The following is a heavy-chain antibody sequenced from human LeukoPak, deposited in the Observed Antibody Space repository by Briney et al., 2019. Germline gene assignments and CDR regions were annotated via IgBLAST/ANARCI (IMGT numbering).Heavy chain of an antibody. D-gene: IGHD1-14*01. J-gene: IGHJ4*02. V-gene: IGHV3-7*01. CDR1: GFTFRDYW. CDR2: IKEDGSEK. Sequence: PGGSLRLSCVASGFTFRDYWMTWVRQAPGKGLEWVANIKEDGSEKNYADSVKGRFTTSRDNSKNSVYLQMNSLGGEDTAVYYCARARYGDFWGQGNRVTVSS. CDR3: ARARYGDF.